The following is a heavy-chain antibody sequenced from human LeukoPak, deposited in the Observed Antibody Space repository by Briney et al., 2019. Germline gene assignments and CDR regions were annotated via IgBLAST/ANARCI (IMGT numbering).Heavy chain of an antibody. V-gene: IGHV1-2*02. Sequence: ASVKVSCKASGYTFSGYYMHWVRQAPGQGLEWMGWINPNTGGTNYAQKFQGRVTMTRDTSISTAYMELSSLRSEDTAVYYCARGDSGYGSFDYWGQGTLVTVSS. D-gene: IGHD5-12*01. CDR2: INPNTGGT. CDR3: ARGDSGYGSFDY. CDR1: GYTFSGYY. J-gene: IGHJ4*02.